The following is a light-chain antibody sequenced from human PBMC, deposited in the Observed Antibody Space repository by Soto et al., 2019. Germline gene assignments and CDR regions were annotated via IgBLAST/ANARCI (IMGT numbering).Light chain of an antibody. Sequence: DIPITQSPSTLSASVGDRVTITCRASQRSNNWLARYKQKPGKAPKLLIYKASSLESGVPSRFSGGGSGTEFSLSISSLQPDDFATYYCQQDKSYWTFGQGTKVDIK. V-gene: IGKV1-5*03. J-gene: IGKJ1*01. CDR3: QQDKSYWT. CDR2: KAS. CDR1: QRSNNW.